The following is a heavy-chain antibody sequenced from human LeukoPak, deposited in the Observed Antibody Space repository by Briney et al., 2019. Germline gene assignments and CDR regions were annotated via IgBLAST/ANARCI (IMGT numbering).Heavy chain of an antibody. CDR3: ARIGYCSGGSCYSHYYYGMDV. Sequence: ASVKVSCKASGGTFSSCAISWVRQAPGQGLEWMGRIIPIFGIANYAQKFQGRVTITADKSTSTAYMELSSLRSEDTAVYYCARIGYCSGGSCYSHYYYGMDVWGQGTTVTVSS. CDR2: IIPIFGIA. V-gene: IGHV1-69*04. J-gene: IGHJ6*02. D-gene: IGHD2-15*01. CDR1: GGTFSSCA.